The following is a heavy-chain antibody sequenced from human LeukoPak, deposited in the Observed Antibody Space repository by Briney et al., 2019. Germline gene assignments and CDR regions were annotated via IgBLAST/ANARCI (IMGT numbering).Heavy chain of an antibody. CDR2: IYYSGSP. CDR1: GGSISSYY. V-gene: IGHV4-59*01. J-gene: IGHJ3*02. Sequence: PSETLSLTCTVSGGSISSYYWSWIRQPPGKGLEWGGYIYYSGSPNYNPSLKSRVTISVDTSKNQFSLKLSSVTAADTAVYYCARGLGDYGAFDIWGQGTMVTVSS. CDR3: ARGLGDYGAFDI. D-gene: IGHD4-17*01.